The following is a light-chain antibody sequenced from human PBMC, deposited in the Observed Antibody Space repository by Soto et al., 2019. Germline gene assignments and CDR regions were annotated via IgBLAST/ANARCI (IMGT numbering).Light chain of an antibody. V-gene: IGLV1-51*02. J-gene: IGLJ3*02. CDR1: RSSIGSNH. CDR2: GSD. CDR3: GTWDSSLSAAV. Sequence: QSVLTQPPSVSAAPGQTVTISCSGSRSSIGSNHVSWYRQLPGTAPELLIYGSDKRPSGIPDRFSGSRSGTSATLGIAGLQTGDEADYYCGTWDSSLSAAVFGGGTKLTVL.